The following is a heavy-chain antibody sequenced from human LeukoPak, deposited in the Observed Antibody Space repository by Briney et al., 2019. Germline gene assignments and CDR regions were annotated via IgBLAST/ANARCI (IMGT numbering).Heavy chain of an antibody. V-gene: IGHV3-23*01. J-gene: IGHJ4*02. CDR3: ARVARYSWNFDY. CDR1: DFSFITYA. Sequence: PGGSLRLSCAASDFSFITYAMSWVRQAPGKGLEWVSTISGVGDATYYADSVKGRFTISRDNSKNTLYLQMNSLRAEDTAVYYCARVARYSWNFDYWGQGTLVTVSS. CDR2: ISGVGDAT. D-gene: IGHD1-26*01.